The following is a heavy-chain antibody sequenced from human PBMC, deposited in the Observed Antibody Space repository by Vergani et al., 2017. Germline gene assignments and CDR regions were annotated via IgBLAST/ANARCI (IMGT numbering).Heavy chain of an antibody. V-gene: IGHV4-39*02. Sequence: QLQLQESGPGLVKPSETLSLTCTVSGGSISSSSYYWGWIRQPPGKGLEWIGSIYYSGSTYYNPSLKSRVTISVDTSKNQFSLKLSSVTAADTAVYYCAGDRQGLVGAMSDYWGQGTLVTVSS. CDR1: GGSISSSSYY. D-gene: IGHD1-26*01. CDR3: AGDRQGLVGAMSDY. CDR2: IYYSGST. J-gene: IGHJ4*02.